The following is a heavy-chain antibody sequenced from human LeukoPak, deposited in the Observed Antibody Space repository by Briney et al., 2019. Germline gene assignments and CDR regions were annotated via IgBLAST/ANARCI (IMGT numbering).Heavy chain of an antibody. J-gene: IGHJ4*02. CDR2: ISLNGVT. CDR1: GGSITSTNW. V-gene: IGHV4-4*02. CDR3: SRESGAFCPFGY. Sequence: SGTLSLTCGVSGGSITSTNWWSWVRQTPGQGLEWIGEISLNGVTNYNPSLNGRVTMSLDKSSNQLSLNLTSVTAADTATYYCSRESGAFCPFGYWGQGTLVIVSS. D-gene: IGHD1-26*01.